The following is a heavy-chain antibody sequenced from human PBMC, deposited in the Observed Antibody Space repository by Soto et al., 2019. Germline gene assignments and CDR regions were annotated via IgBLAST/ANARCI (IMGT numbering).Heavy chain of an antibody. D-gene: IGHD1-26*01. V-gene: IGHV1-3*01. J-gene: IGHJ4*02. Sequence: ASVKVSCKASGYTFTSKAMHLVRQAPGQRLEWMGWINAGNGNTRYSQKFQGRVTITRDTSASTGYMELSSLRSEDTAVYYCARGRGSSSIDYWGQGTLVTVSS. CDR1: GYTFTSKA. CDR2: INAGNGNT. CDR3: ARGRGSSSIDY.